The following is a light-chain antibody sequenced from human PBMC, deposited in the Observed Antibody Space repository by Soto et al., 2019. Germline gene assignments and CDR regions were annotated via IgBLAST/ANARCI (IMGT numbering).Light chain of an antibody. CDR1: QSISSW. V-gene: IGKV1-5*03. CDR2: KAS. Sequence: DIQMTQSPSTLSASVGDRVTIPXXASQSISSWLAWYQQKPGKAPKLXIYKASSLESGVPSRFSGSGSGTEFTLTISSLQPDDFATYYCQQYNSYSRTFGQGTKVDIK. CDR3: QQYNSYSRT. J-gene: IGKJ1*01.